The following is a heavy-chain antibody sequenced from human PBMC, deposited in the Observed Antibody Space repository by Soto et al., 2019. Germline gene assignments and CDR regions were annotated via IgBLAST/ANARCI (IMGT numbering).Heavy chain of an antibody. CDR3: ATSFRYFDN. CDR1: GLTSSRSA. V-gene: IGHV3-23*01. Sequence: GGSLRLSCEASGLTSSRSAMSWVRQAPGKGLEWVSTISGSGTSTYYADSVKGRFIIYRDNSKNIVNLQMNSLRVDDTAVYYCATSFRYFDNWGHGTRVTVSS. CDR2: ISGSGTST. J-gene: IGHJ4*01. D-gene: IGHD3-9*01.